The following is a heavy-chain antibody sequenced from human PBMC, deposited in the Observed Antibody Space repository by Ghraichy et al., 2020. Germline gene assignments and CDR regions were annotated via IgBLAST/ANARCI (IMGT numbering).Heavy chain of an antibody. CDR1: GFTFSGYV. D-gene: IGHD3-16*01. V-gene: IGHV3-30*03. J-gene: IGHJ6*02. Sequence: GGSLRLSCVASGFTFSGYVMHWVRQAPGKGLEWVADISDGGSNEYYVDSVKGRFTISRDNPKNILYLQMNSLRPEDTAVYYCARATREGLGRFYGVDVWCQGTTVIVS. CDR3: ARATREGLGRFYGVDV. CDR2: ISDGGSNE.